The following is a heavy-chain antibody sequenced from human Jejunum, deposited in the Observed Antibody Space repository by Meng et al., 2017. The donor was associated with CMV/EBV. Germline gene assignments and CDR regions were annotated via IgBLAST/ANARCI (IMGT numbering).Heavy chain of an antibody. Sequence: SGITFSSYAIPWVRPAPGQGLEWLGRIVPVLGIATYAQKFQGRVTIIADKSTSTTYMELSSLTSGDAAVYFCARISTVGGYAMDVWGQGTAVTVSS. CDR3: ARISTVGGYAMDV. J-gene: IGHJ6*02. V-gene: IGHV1-69*04. D-gene: IGHD1-26*01. CDR1: GITFSSYA. CDR2: IVPVLGIA.